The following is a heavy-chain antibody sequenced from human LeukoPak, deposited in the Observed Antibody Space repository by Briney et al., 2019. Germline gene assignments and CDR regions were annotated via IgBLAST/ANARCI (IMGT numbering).Heavy chain of an antibody. Sequence: PSETLSLTCTVSGGSISSYYWSWIRQPPGKGLEWIGYIYYSGSTNYNPSLKSRVTISVDTSKNQFSLKLSSVTAADTVVYYCARMYSSGWYTYWGQGTLVTVSS. CDR3: ARMYSSGWYTY. CDR2: IYYSGST. J-gene: IGHJ4*02. CDR1: GGSISSYY. V-gene: IGHV4-59*01. D-gene: IGHD6-19*01.